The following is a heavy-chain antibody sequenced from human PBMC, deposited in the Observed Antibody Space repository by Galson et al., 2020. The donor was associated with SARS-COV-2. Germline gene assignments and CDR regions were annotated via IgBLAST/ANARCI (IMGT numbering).Heavy chain of an antibody. V-gene: IGHV3-48*02. D-gene: IGHD3-16*02. J-gene: IGHJ4*02. CDR3: ARESDLYDYVWGSYRPDYFDY. CDR2: ISSSSSTI. CDR1: GFTFSSYS. Sequence: QAGGSLRLSCAASGFTFSSYSMNWVRQAPGKGLEWVSYISSSSSTIYYADSVKGRFTISRDNAKNSLYLQMNSLRDEDTAVYYCARESDLYDYVWGSYRPDYFDYWGQGTLVTVSS.